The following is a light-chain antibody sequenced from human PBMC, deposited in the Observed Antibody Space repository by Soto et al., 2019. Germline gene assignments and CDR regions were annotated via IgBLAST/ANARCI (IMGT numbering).Light chain of an antibody. Sequence: QSVLTQPASVSGSPGQSITISCTGTSSDVGGYNYVSWYQQYPGKVPKLIIFDVSNRPSGVSNRFSGSKSGNTASLTISGLQAEDEADYYCSSYTHTLGVFGTGTKVTVL. J-gene: IGLJ1*01. CDR2: DVS. V-gene: IGLV2-14*01. CDR3: SSYTHTLGV. CDR1: SSDVGGYNY.